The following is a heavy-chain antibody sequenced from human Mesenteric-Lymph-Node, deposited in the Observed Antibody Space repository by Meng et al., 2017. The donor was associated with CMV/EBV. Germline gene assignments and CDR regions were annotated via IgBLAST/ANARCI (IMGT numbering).Heavy chain of an antibody. Sequence: GSLRLSCAVSGGSISSTNWWSWVRQPPGKGLEWIGEIYHSGSTNYSPSLKSRVTVSVDKSKNQFSLKLSSVTAADTAVYYCASSTNWNSFDYWAQGTLVTVSS. CDR2: IYHSGST. CDR3: ASSTNWNSFDY. J-gene: IGHJ4*02. CDR1: GGSISSTNW. D-gene: IGHD1-1*01. V-gene: IGHV4-4*02.